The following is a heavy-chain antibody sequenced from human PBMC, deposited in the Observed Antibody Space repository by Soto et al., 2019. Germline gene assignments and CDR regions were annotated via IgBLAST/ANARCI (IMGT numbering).Heavy chain of an antibody. Sequence: ASVKVSCKVSGYTLTELSMHWVRQAPGKGLEWMGGFDPEDGETIYAQKFQGRVTMTEDTSTDTAYMQLNSLKTEDTAVYYCTRGGTSQNSYYWHMDVWGQGTTVTVSS. V-gene: IGHV1-24*01. CDR1: GYTLTELS. D-gene: IGHD2-15*01. CDR2: FDPEDGET. J-gene: IGHJ6*03. CDR3: TRGGTSQNSYYWHMDV.